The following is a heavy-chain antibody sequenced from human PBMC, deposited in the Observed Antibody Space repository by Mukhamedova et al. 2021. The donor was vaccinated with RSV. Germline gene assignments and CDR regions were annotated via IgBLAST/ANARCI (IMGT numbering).Heavy chain of an antibody. CDR2: SGST. CDR3: EGGGYYYFMDV. Sequence: SGSTYYNPSLKSRVTISVDTSKNQFSLKLSSVTAADSAVYYCEGGGYYYFMDVWGQGTTVPGSS. D-gene: IGHD3-16*01. V-gene: IGHV4-39*07. J-gene: IGHJ6*02.